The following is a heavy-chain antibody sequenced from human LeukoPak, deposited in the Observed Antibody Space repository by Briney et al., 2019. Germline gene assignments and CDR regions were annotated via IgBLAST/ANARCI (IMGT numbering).Heavy chain of an antibody. V-gene: IGHV7-4-1*02. D-gene: IGHD5-18*01. Sequence: GASVKVSCKASGYTFTSYGISWVRQAPGQGLEWMGWININTGKPTYAQGFTGRFVFSLDTSVSTAYLQISSLKAEDTAVYYCAREEDTTMDAPYFYYMDVWGKGTTVTVSS. CDR1: GYTFTSYG. J-gene: IGHJ6*03. CDR2: ININTGKP. CDR3: AREEDTTMDAPYFYYMDV.